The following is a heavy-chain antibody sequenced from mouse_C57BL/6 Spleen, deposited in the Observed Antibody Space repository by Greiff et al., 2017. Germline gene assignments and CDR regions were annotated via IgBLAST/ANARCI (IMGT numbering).Heavy chain of an antibody. CDR1: GYTFTSYW. CDR2: ILPNSGST. J-gene: IGHJ4*01. Sequence: QVQLQQPGAELVKPGASVKLSCKASGYTFTSYWMPWVKQRPGQGLEWIGMILPNSGSTNYNEKFKSKATLTVDKSSSTAYMQLSSLTSEDSAVDYCAICTGAYEDAMDYWGQGTSVTVSS. CDR3: AICTGAYEDAMDY. D-gene: IGHD3-1*01. V-gene: IGHV1-64*01.